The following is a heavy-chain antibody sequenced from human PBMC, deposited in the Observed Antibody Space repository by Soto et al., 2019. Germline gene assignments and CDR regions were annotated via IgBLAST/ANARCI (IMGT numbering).Heavy chain of an antibody. D-gene: IGHD6-25*01. Sequence: GGSLRLSCAASGCTFSSYSMNWVRQAPGKGLEWVSSISSSSSYIYYADSVKGRFTISRDNAKNSLYLQMNSLRAEDKAVYYCAIPRGDSGGYWGQGTLVTVSS. CDR2: ISSSSSYI. V-gene: IGHV3-21*01. J-gene: IGHJ4*02. CDR1: GCTFSSYS. CDR3: AIPRGDSGGY.